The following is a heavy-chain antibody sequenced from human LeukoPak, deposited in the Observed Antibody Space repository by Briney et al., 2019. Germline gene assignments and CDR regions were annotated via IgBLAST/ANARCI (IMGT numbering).Heavy chain of an antibody. CDR2: IYHSGST. J-gene: IGHJ6*02. CDR1: GGSISSGGYS. D-gene: IGHD7-27*01. V-gene: IGHV4-30-2*01. Sequence: SETLSLTCAVSGGSISSGGYSWSWIRQPPGKGLEWIGYIYHSGSTYYNPSLKSRVTISVDRSRNQFSLKLSSVTAADTAVYYCASQSSLGTMDVWGQGTTVTVSS. CDR3: ASQSSLGTMDV.